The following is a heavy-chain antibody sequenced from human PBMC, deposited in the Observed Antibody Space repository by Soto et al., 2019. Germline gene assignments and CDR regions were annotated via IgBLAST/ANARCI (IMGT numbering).Heavy chain of an antibody. J-gene: IGHJ4*02. V-gene: IGHV3-23*01. CDR2: ISGSADTT. CDR3: AKKNSDYNYSDY. D-gene: IGHD5-12*01. Sequence: GGSLRLSCAASGFTFSSYTMNWVRQAPGKGLEWVSGISGSADTTYYADSVKGRLTVSRDNSKNTLYLQINSLRAEDTAVYYCAKKNSDYNYSDYWGQGTLVTVSS. CDR1: GFTFSSYT.